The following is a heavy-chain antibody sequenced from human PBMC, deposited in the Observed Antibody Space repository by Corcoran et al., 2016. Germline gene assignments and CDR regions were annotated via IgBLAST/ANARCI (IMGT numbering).Heavy chain of an antibody. CDR2: IIPIFGTA. J-gene: IGHJ5*02. CDR1: GGTFSSYA. D-gene: IGHD5-18*01. Sequence: QVQLVQSGAEVKKPGSSVKVSCKASGGTFSSYAISWVRQAPGQGLEWMGGIIPIFGTANYAQKFQGRVTITADESTSTAYMELSSPRSEDTAVDYCARGGTAMAVRNWFDPWGQGTRVTVSS. CDR3: ARGGTAMAVRNWFDP. V-gene: IGHV1-69*01.